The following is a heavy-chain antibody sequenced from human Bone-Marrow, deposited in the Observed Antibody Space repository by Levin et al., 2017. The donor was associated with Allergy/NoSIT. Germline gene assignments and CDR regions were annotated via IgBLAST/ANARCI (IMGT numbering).Heavy chain of an antibody. J-gene: IGHJ5*02. Sequence: LAGGSLRLSCVASEFTFSNYWMHWVRQAPGKGLVWVSRISNDGSTTDYADSVKGRFTISRDNATNPLYLQMNNLRAEDTGVYYCVRPRWLQNNWIQNNWFDPWGQGTLVTVSS. CDR1: EFTFSNYW. CDR2: ISNDGSTT. CDR3: VRPRWLQNNWIQNNWFDP. D-gene: IGHD1-1*01. V-gene: IGHV3-74*01.